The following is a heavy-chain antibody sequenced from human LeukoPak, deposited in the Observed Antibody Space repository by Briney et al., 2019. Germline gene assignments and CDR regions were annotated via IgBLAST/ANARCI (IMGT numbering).Heavy chain of an antibody. CDR3: ARGSQVHTEIDY. V-gene: IGHV4-34*01. CDR1: GVSFSGYY. J-gene: IGHJ4*02. D-gene: IGHD1-14*01. CDR2: INHSGST. Sequence: SETLSLTCAVYGVSFSGYYWSWVRQPPGKGLEWIGEINHSGSTNYNPSLKSRVTISVDTSKNQFSLKLSSVTAADTTVYYCARGSQVHTEIDYWGQGTLVTVSS.